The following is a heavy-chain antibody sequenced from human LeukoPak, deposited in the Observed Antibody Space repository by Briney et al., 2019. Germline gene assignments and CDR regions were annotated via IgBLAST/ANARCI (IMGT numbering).Heavy chain of an antibody. CDR3: ARDKSSAVAVAGYYFDY. CDR1: GYTFTGYY. V-gene: IGHV1-2*04. CDR2: INPNSGGT. J-gene: IGHJ4*02. Sequence: ASVKVSCKASGYTFTGYYMHWVRQAPGQGLEWMGWINPNSGGTNYAQKFQGWVTMTRDTSISTAYMELSRLRSDNTAVYYCARDKSSAVAVAGYYFDYWGQGTLVTVSS. D-gene: IGHD6-19*01.